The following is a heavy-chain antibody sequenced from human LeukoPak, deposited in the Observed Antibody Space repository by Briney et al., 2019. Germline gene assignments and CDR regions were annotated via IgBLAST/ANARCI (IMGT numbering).Heavy chain of an antibody. Sequence: ASVKVSCKASGGTFSSYAISWVRQAPGQGLEWMGRIIPILGIANYAQKFQGRVTITADKSTSTAYMELSSLRSDDTAVCYCAGGDCSGGTCLDFWGQGTLVTVSS. V-gene: IGHV1-69*04. D-gene: IGHD2-15*01. CDR2: IIPILGIA. J-gene: IGHJ4*02. CDR1: GGTFSSYA. CDR3: AGGDCSGGTCLDF.